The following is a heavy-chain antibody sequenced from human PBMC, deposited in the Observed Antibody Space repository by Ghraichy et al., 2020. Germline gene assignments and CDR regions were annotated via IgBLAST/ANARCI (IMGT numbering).Heavy chain of an antibody. CDR3: ATDPNWGTAY. J-gene: IGHJ4*02. V-gene: IGHV3-23*01. CDR2: VSGSGDAT. CDR1: GFTFSTYT. D-gene: IGHD7-27*01. Sequence: GSLNISCAASGFTFSTYTMIWVRQAPGKGLECVSFVSGSGDATYADSVKGRFSISRDNSKSTLYLQMNSLRAEDTAMYYCATDPNWGTAYWGQGTLVTVSS.